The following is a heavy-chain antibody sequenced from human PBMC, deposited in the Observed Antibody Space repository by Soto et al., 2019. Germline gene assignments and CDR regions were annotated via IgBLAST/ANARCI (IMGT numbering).Heavy chain of an antibody. D-gene: IGHD1-7*01. CDR1: GFTFSSYG. Sequence: QVQLVESGGGVVQPGRSLRLSCAASGFTFSSYGMHWVRQAPGKGLEWVAVIWYDGSNKYYADSVKGRFTISRDNSKNSPDLQMNSLRSEDNAVYYCWGEGARRNGTNYHYYGTDVWGQGTTVTVSS. V-gene: IGHV3-33*01. CDR3: WGEGARRNGTNYHYYGTDV. J-gene: IGHJ6*02. CDR2: IWYDGSNK.